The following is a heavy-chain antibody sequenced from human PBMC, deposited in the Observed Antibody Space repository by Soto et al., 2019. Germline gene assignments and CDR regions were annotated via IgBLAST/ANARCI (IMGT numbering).Heavy chain of an antibody. D-gene: IGHD6-19*01. J-gene: IGHJ4*02. V-gene: IGHV2-5*02. CDR2: IYWDDDN. CDR3: AHGSGWLFDF. Sequence: QITLKESGPPLVKPTQTLTLTCTFSGFSLTSNAVGVGWFRQPPGKALEWLALIYWDDDNHFSPSLRSRLTFTKDTSKNQVVLIMTNMDPDDTATYYCAHGSGWLFDFWGQGTLVTVSS. CDR1: GFSLTSNAVG.